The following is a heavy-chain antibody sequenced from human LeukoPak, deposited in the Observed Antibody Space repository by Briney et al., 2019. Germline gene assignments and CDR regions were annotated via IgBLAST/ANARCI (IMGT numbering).Heavy chain of an antibody. CDR2: ISSSSSYI. CDR3: ARHPGIAAAVGD. J-gene: IGHJ4*02. CDR1: GFTFSSYS. Sequence: GGSLRLSCAASGFTFSSYSMNWVRPAPGKGLEWVSSISSSSSYIYYADSVKGRFTISRDNAKNSLYLQMNSLRAEDTAVYYCARHPGIAAAVGDWGQGTLVTVSS. D-gene: IGHD6-13*01. V-gene: IGHV3-21*01.